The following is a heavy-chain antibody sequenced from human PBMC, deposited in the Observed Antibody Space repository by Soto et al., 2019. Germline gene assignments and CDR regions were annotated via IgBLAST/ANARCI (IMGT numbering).Heavy chain of an antibody. CDR2: ISFDGNDQ. V-gene: IGHV3-30-3*01. J-gene: IGHJ1*01. CDR3: ARVLLPGAAPWQEYFQF. Sequence: QVLLVESGGGVVQPGRSLRLSCAASGVTFSNYAMHWVRQAPGKGLDWVAAISFDGNDQYYADSVKGRFTISRDNSRNTLFLQMSSLRGDDTGVYYCARVLLPGAAPWQEYFQFRGQGTLVTVSS. D-gene: IGHD6-13*01. CDR1: GVTFSNYA.